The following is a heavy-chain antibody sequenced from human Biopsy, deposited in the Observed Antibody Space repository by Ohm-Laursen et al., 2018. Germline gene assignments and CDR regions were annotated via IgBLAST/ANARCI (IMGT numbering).Heavy chain of an antibody. Sequence: SLRLSCAASGFGFYAMHWVRQPPGKGLEWLAVTSFDGSNKFYAESVRGRFTISRDRFRDTLYLQMNRLTNEDTALYYCAKDGGQWLGGAFDIWGHGTMVIVAS. CDR2: TSFDGSNK. V-gene: IGHV3-30*18. CDR1: GFGFYA. J-gene: IGHJ3*02. D-gene: IGHD6-19*01. CDR3: AKDGGQWLGGAFDI.